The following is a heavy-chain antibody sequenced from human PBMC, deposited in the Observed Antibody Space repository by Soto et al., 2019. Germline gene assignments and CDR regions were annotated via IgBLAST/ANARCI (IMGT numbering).Heavy chain of an antibody. J-gene: IGHJ6*02. D-gene: IGHD2-15*01. Sequence: PGGSLRLSCAASGFTFSSYSMNWVRQAPGKGLEWVSSISSSSYIYYADSVKGRFTISRDNAKNSLYLQMNSLRAEDTAVYYCQYGGNYYYGMDVWGQGTTVTVSS. V-gene: IGHV3-21*01. CDR3: QYGGNYYYGMDV. CDR1: GFTFSSYS. CDR2: ISSSSYI.